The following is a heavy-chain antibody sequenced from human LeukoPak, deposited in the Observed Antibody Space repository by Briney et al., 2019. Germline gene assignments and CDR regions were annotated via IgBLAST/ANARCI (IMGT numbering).Heavy chain of an antibody. J-gene: IGHJ4*02. Sequence: ASVKVSCKASGGTFSSYAISWVRQAPGQGLEWMGGIIPIFGTANYAQRFQGRVTITTDESTSTAYMELNSLRAEDTAVYYCARDIVVAAPANFDYWGQGTLVTVSS. D-gene: IGHD2-15*01. CDR1: GGTFSSYA. CDR3: ARDIVVAAPANFDY. CDR2: IIPIFGTA. V-gene: IGHV1-69*05.